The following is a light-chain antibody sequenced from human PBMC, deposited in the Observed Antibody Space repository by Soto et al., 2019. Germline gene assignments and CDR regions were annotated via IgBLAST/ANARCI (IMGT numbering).Light chain of an antibody. Sequence: DIQVTQSPSTLSASVGDRVTITCRASQSVNSWLAWYQQKPGKAPKLLIYKASTLESGVPSRFSGSGSGTEFTLTISSLQPDDFATYYCQQYNGYSTGLTFGPGTKVDIK. J-gene: IGKJ3*01. CDR1: QSVNSW. CDR2: KAS. CDR3: QQYNGYSTGLT. V-gene: IGKV1-5*03.